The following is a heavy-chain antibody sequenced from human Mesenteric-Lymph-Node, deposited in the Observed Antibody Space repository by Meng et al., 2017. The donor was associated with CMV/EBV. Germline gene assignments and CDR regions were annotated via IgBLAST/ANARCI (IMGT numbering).Heavy chain of an antibody. CDR1: GYPFTGYY. CDR2: INPNSGGT. D-gene: IGHD4-17*01. CDR3: ARGGDYGDPVFDY. Sequence: CKAPGYPFTGYYMHWVRQATGKGLEWMGWINPNSGGTNYAQKFQGWVTMTRDTSISTAYMELSRLRSDDTAVYYCARGGDYGDPVFDYWGQGTLVTVSS. V-gene: IGHV1-2*04. J-gene: IGHJ4*02.